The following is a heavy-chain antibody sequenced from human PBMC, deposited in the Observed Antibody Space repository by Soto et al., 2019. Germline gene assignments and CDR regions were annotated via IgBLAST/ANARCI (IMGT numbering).Heavy chain of an antibody. D-gene: IGHD3-3*02. J-gene: IGHJ3*01. CDR1: GFTFSDYV. CDR3: ARVRLSIADNDALDV. CDR2: MTYDGATE. Sequence: QVRLVESGGGVVQPGTSLRLSCAASGFTFSDYVIHWVRQAAGKGLEWVASMTYDGATEYYADSVKGRFTMSRDNSKRALSLQMNSLRPDDTAVYYCARVRLSIADNDALDVWGQGTTVTVSS. V-gene: IGHV3-30*14.